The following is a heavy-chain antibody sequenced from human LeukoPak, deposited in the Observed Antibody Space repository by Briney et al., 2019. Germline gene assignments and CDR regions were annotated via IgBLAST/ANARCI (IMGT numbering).Heavy chain of an antibody. D-gene: IGHD2-2*02. J-gene: IGHJ3*02. CDR2: IYYSGST. CDR1: GGSISSYY. V-gene: IGHV4-59*01. CDR3: ARVKCSSTSCYMGDAFDI. Sequence: PSETLSLTCTVSGGSISSYYWSWIRQPPGKGLGWIGYIYYSGSTNYNPSLKSRVTISVDTSKNQFSLKLSSVTAADTAVYYCARVKCSSTSCYMGDAFDIWGQGTMVTVSS.